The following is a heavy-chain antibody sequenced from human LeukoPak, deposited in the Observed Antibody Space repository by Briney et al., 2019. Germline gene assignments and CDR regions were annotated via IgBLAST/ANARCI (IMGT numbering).Heavy chain of an antibody. CDR3: ARVGRAHY. CDR1: GGSFSGYY. Sequence: SETLSLTCAVYGGSFSGYYWSWIRHPPGKGLEWIGEINHSGSTNYNPSLKSRVTISVDTSKNQFSLKLSSVTAADTAVYYCARVGRAHYWGQGTLVTVSS. J-gene: IGHJ4*02. CDR2: INHSGST. V-gene: IGHV4-34*01.